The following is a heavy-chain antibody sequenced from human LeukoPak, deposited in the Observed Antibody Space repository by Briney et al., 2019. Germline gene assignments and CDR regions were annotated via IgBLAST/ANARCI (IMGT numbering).Heavy chain of an antibody. D-gene: IGHD2-2*01. CDR1: GGSISSGGYY. CDR2: IYYSRNT. Sequence: SETLSLTCTVSGGSISSGGYYWSWIRQHPGKGLEWIGYIYYSRNTYYNPSLKSRVTISVDTSKNQFSLNLTSVTAADTAVYYCARYCSSTTCRWFDPWGQGTLVTVSS. CDR3: ARYCSSTTCRWFDP. J-gene: IGHJ5*02. V-gene: IGHV4-31*03.